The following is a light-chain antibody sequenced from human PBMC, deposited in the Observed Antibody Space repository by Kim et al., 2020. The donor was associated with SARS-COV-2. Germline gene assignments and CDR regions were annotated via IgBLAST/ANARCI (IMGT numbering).Light chain of an antibody. Sequence: LGDRVTLTCRASQDISSYLAWYQQKPGQAPKILIYSASTLQSGVPDRFSGSGSGIDFTVTISSLQPEDVATYYYQQYNSAPLALTFGGGTKVDIK. V-gene: IGKV1-27*01. CDR1: QDISSY. CDR3: QQYNSAPLALT. J-gene: IGKJ4*01. CDR2: SAS.